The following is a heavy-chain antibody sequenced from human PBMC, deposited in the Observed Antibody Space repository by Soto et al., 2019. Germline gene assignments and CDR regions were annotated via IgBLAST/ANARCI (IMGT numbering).Heavy chain of an antibody. D-gene: IGHD4-17*01. Sequence: QVQLVQSGAEVKKPGASVKVSCKASGYTFTSYDINWVRQATGQGLEWMGWMNPNSGNTGYAQKFQGRVTMTRNTSISTAYRELSSLRSEDTAVYYCARGKSGLYGDYVDDAFDIWGQGTMVTVSS. V-gene: IGHV1-8*01. CDR3: ARGKSGLYGDYVDDAFDI. CDR1: GYTFTSYD. CDR2: MNPNSGNT. J-gene: IGHJ3*02.